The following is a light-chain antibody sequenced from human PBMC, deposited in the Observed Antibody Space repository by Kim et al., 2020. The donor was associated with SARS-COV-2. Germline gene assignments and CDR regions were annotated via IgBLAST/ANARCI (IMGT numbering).Light chain of an antibody. CDR2: VNRDGSH. Sequence: QLVLTQSPSASASLGASVKLTCTLSSGNSSDAIAWHQQQPEKGPRHLMMVNRDGSHTKGDGIPARSSGSRSGAARYLTISRLQSEDEADYYCQTWDNGFRVFGGGTQLTVL. J-gene: IGLJ3*02. V-gene: IGLV4-69*01. CDR1: SGNSSDA. CDR3: QTWDNGFRV.